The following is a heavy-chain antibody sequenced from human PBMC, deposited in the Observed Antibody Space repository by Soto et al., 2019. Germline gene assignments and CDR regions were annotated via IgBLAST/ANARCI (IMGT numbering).Heavy chain of an antibody. CDR1: GYTFTGYY. CDR2: INPNSGGT. V-gene: IGHV1-2*04. CDR3: AREHFPLVATIPDGMDV. Sequence: QVQLVQSGAEVKKPGASVKVSCKASGYTFTGYYMHWVRQAPGQGLEWMGWINPNSGGTNYAQKFQGWVTMTRDTSISTAYMELSRLRSDDTAVYYCAREHFPLVATIPDGMDVWGQGTTVTVSS. D-gene: IGHD5-12*01. J-gene: IGHJ6*02.